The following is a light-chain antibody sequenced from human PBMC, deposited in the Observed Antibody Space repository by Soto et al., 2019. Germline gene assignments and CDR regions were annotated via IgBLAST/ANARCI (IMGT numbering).Light chain of an antibody. CDR1: SSDVGGYNY. J-gene: IGLJ1*01. Sequence: QSVLTQPASVSGSPGQSITISCTGTSSDVGGYNYVSWYQQHPGKAPKLMIYDVSNRPSGVSNRFSGSKSGNTASLTISGLQAEDEAVYYCSSYTSSSPPFVFATGTKVTVL. V-gene: IGLV2-14*01. CDR3: SSYTSSSPPFV. CDR2: DVS.